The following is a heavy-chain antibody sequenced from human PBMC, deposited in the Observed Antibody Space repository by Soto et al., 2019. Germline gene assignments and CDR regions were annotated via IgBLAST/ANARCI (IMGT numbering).Heavy chain of an antibody. Sequence: EVQLVESGGGLVQPGGSLRLSCAASGFTFSAYDMHWVRQPTGKGLEWVSAIGTLHDTYYPDSVKGRFTISRENAKNPLYLQMNSLTTGDTAGYYSARQASYWHGGGGWFDPWGQGTLVTVSS. CDR2: IGTLHDT. CDR3: ARQASYWHGGGGWFDP. J-gene: IGHJ5*02. D-gene: IGHD2-8*02. V-gene: IGHV3-13*01. CDR1: GFTFSAYD.